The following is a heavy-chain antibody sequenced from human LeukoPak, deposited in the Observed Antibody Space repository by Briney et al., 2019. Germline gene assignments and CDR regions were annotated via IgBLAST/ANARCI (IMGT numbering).Heavy chain of an antibody. J-gene: IGHJ4*02. CDR3: ARGPYDFWSGYSPYFDY. V-gene: IGHV3-21*01. Sequence: GGSLRLSCAASGFTFSGYAMSWVRQAPGKGLEWASAIRISSSYIYYADSVKGRFTISRDNAKNSLYLQMNSLRAEDTAVYYCARGPYDFWSGYSPYFDYWGQGTLVTVSS. CDR2: IRISSSYI. CDR1: GFTFSGYA. D-gene: IGHD3-3*01.